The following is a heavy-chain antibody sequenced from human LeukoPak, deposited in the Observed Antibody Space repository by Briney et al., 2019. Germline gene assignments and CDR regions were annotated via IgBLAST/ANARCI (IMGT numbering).Heavy chain of an antibody. CDR1: GFTFSIYG. V-gene: IGHV3-23*01. D-gene: IGHD3-10*01. CDR3: ARATYYYGSGSYYKFGLRPGGFDY. J-gene: IGHJ4*02. CDR2: ISDNGGNT. Sequence: GGTLRLSCAASGFTFSIYGMGWVRQAPGKGLEWVSSISDNGGNTYYADSAKGRFTISRDNSKNTLYLQMNSLRAEDTAVYYCARATYYYGSGSYYKFGLRPGGFDYWGQGTLVTVSS.